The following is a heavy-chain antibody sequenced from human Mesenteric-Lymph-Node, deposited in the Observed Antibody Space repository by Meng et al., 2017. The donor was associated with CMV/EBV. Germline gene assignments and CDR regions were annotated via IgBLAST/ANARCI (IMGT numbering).Heavy chain of an antibody. CDR1: EFTFSRYS. J-gene: IGHJ4*02. CDR3: AGGARQQLYY. Sequence: GESLKISCVASEFTFSRYSMTWVRQAPGKGLEWVSYISSSGSTIYYADPVKGRFTISRDNAKNSLYLQINSLRAEDTAVYYCAGGARQQLYYWGQGTLVIVSS. D-gene: IGHD6-13*01. CDR2: ISSSGSTI. V-gene: IGHV3-48*04.